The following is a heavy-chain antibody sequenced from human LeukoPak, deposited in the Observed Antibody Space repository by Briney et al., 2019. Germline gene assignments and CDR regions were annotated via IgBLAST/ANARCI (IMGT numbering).Heavy chain of an antibody. V-gene: IGHV1-46*01. CDR2: SNPTGSST. J-gene: IGHJ4*02. CDR3: AREESGGYFDY. CDR1: GYTFTNYY. D-gene: IGHD2-8*02. Sequence: ASVKVSCKASGYTFTNYYMHWVRQAPGQGLEWMGLSNPTGSSTNYAQKFRGRVTMTRDTSTTTVYMELSSLRSEDTAVYYCAREESGGYFDYWGQGTLVTASS.